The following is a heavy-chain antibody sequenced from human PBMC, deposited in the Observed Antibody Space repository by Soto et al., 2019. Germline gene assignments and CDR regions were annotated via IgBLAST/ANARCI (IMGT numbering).Heavy chain of an antibody. Sequence: GGSLRLSCAASGFTFSSYWMSWVRQAPGKGLEWVANIKQDGSEKYYVDSVKGRFTISRDNAKNPLYLQMNSLRAEDTAVYYCAREDILTGYYNVPFDYWGQGTLVTVSS. J-gene: IGHJ4*02. V-gene: IGHV3-7*05. CDR2: IKQDGSEK. CDR1: GFTFSSYW. D-gene: IGHD3-9*01. CDR3: AREDILTGYYNVPFDY.